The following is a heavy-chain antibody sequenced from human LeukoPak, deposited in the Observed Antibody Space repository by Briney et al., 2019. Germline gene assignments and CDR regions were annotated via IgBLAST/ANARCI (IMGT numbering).Heavy chain of an antibody. CDR3: ARDFFHGHCSGLSCFLLDY. D-gene: IGHD2-15*01. V-gene: IGHV1-18*04. CDR2: IGAHYGNR. J-gene: IGHJ4*02. CDR1: GYIFTRYG. Sequence: ASVKVSCKASGYIFTRYGISWVRQARGQGLEGMGWIGAHYGNRNYAQKFQDRVTMTTDTSTNTAYMELRSLRPDDTAVYYCARDFFHGHCSGLSCFLLDYWGQGSLVTVSS.